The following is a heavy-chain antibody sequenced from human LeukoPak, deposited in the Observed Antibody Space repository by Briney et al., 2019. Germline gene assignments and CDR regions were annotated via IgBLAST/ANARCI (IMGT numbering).Heavy chain of an antibody. CDR3: AKSRRSNTYDSPFDS. CDR1: GFPFSSYA. Sequence: PGGSLRLSCAASGFPFSSYAMSWVRQAPGKGLEWVSLIKASGADTYFADSVKGRFTISRDNSKNTLYLQAESLRAEDTAVYYCAKSRRSNTYDSPFDSWGQGTLVTVSS. D-gene: IGHD5-12*01. CDR2: IKASGADT. V-gene: IGHV3-23*01. J-gene: IGHJ4*02.